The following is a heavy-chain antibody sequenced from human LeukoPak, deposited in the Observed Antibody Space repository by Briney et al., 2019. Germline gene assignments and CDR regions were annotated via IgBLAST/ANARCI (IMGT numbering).Heavy chain of an antibody. D-gene: IGHD1-26*01. CDR1: GGSISSYY. V-gene: IGHV4-59*01. Sequence: SETLSLTCTVSGGSISSYYWSWIRQPPGKGLEWIGYIYYSGSTNYNPSLKSRVTISVDPTKNRFSLKLSSVTAADTAVYYCARSSQSLVDVGGPYGMGVWGQGTTVTVSS. J-gene: IGHJ6*02. CDR2: IYYSGST. CDR3: ARSSQSLVDVGGPYGMGV.